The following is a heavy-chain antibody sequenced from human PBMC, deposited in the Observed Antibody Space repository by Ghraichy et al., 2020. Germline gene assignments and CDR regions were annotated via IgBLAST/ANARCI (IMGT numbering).Heavy chain of an antibody. CDR1: GDSVSSNSAA. Sequence: SQTLSLTCAISGDSVSSNSAAWNWIRQSPSRGLEWLGRTYYRSKWYNDYAVSVKSRITINPDTSKNQFSLQLNSVTPEDTAVYYCARDTYSSGPSDPPLYGMDVWGQGTTVTVSS. D-gene: IGHD6-19*01. J-gene: IGHJ6*02. CDR3: ARDTYSSGPSDPPLYGMDV. CDR2: TYYRSKWYN. V-gene: IGHV6-1*01.